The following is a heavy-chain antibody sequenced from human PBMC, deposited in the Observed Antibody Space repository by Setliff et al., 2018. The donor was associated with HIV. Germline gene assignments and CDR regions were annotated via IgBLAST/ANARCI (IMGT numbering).Heavy chain of an antibody. CDR1: GYMFSLYG. CDR3: ARVWDYDILTGYSFDAFDI. V-gene: IGHV7-4-1*02. D-gene: IGHD3-9*01. CDR2: INTETGTP. J-gene: IGHJ3*02. Sequence: ASVKVSCKTSGYMFSLYGIHWLRQAPGQNLEWMGWINTETGTPTYAPGFTGRSVLSLDTSVSAAYLEISSLKAEDTAVYYCARVWDYDILTGYSFDAFDIWGQGTMVTVSS.